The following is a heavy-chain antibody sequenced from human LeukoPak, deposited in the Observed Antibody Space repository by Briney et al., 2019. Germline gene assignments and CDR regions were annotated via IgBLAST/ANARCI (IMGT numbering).Heavy chain of an antibody. CDR1: GFTFSSYW. CDR3: AREYSSSPYYFDY. J-gene: IGHJ4*02. CDR2: IKQDGSEK. Sequence: GGSLRLSCAASGFTFSSYWMSWVRQAPGKGLEWVANIKQDGSEKYYVDSVKGRFTISRDNAKNSLYLQMNSLRAEDTAVYYCAREYSSSPYYFDYWGQGTLVTVSS. D-gene: IGHD6-13*01. V-gene: IGHV3-7*01.